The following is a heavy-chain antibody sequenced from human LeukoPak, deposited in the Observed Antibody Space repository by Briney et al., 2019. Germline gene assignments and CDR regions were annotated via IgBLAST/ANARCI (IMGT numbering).Heavy chain of an antibody. D-gene: IGHD6-13*01. J-gene: IGHJ4*02. CDR3: ARAGRTGIPDY. Sequence: GGSLRLSCAASGFTFSSYAMHWVRQAPGKGLEWVAVISYDGSNKYYADSVKGRFTISRDNSKNTLYLQMNSLRAEDTAVYYCARAGRTGIPDYWGQGTLVTVSS. V-gene: IGHV3-30*04. CDR1: GFTFSSYA. CDR2: ISYDGSNK.